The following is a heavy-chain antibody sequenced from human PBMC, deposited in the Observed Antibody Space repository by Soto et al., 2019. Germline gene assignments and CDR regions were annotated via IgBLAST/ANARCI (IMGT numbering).Heavy chain of an antibody. Sequence: EEQLVESGGGLVRPGGSLRLSCAVSGFSVSTNFMNWVRQAPGKEPQWVAVLYPGPGTYYADSVKGRFIISRADSTNTLFLHLTNMRTEDTAVYYCARQCGGDCSNAFTLWGQGTMVTVSS. CDR1: GFSVSTNF. D-gene: IGHD2-21*01. V-gene: IGHV3-66*04. CDR2: LYPGPGT. J-gene: IGHJ3*01. CDR3: ARQCGGDCSNAFTL.